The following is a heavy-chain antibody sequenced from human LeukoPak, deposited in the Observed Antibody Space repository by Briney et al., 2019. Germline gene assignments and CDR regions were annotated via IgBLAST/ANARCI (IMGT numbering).Heavy chain of an antibody. CDR3: TSRLLGYFDY. Sequence: PGGSLRLSCAASGFTFSSYEMNWVRQAPGKGLEWVGRIKSKTDGGTTDYAAPVKGRFTISRDDSKNTLYLQMNSLKTEDTAVYYCTSRLLGYFDYWGQGTLVTVSS. J-gene: IGHJ4*02. D-gene: IGHD3-22*01. CDR2: IKSKTDGGTT. CDR1: GFTFSSYE. V-gene: IGHV3-15*01.